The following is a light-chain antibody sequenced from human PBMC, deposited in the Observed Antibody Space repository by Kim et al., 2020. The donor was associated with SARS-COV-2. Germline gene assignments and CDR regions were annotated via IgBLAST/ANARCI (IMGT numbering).Light chain of an antibody. J-gene: IGKJ1*01. V-gene: IGKV3-15*01. CDR3: QQYHNWPPTWT. CDR2: GAS. Sequence: EIALAQSPATLSVSPGERATLSCRASQSVSINLAWYQQKPGQAPSLLIYGASTRTTDIPARFSGSGSGTEFTLTISSLQSEDFAVYYCQQYHNWPPTWTFGQGTKVDIK. CDR1: QSVSIN.